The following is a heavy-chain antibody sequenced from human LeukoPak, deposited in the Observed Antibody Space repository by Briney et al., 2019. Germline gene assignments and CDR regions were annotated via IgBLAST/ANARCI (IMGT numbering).Heavy chain of an antibody. CDR3: ARDRYGSGSYLDY. J-gene: IGHJ4*02. CDR1: GLSFSSYT. CDR2: ISYDGSNK. V-gene: IGHV3-30-3*01. D-gene: IGHD3-10*01. Sequence: GGSLRLSCAPSGLSFSSYTIHWVRQAPGKGLEWVAVISYDGSNKYYADSVKGRFTISRDNSKNTLYLQMNSLRAEDTAVYYCARDRYGSGSYLDYWGQGTLVTVSS.